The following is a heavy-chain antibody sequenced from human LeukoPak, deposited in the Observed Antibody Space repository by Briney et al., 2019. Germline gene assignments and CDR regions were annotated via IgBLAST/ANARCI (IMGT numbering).Heavy chain of an antibody. CDR1: GFTVSSNY. J-gene: IGHJ4*02. Sequence: GGSLRLSCAASGFTVSSNYMSWVRQAPGKGLEWVSVIYSGGSTYYADSVKGRFTISRDNSKNTLYLQMNSLRAEDTAVYYCARATVEMATKTFDYWGQGTLVTVSS. CDR3: ARATVEMATKTFDY. D-gene: IGHD5-24*01. CDR2: IYSGGST. V-gene: IGHV3-53*01.